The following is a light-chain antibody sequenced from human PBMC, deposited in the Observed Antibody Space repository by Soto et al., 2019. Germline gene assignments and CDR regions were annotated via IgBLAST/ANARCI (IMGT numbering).Light chain of an antibody. V-gene: IGLV1-40*01. J-gene: IGLJ2*01. CDR2: GNI. Sequence: QSLLTQPPSVSGAPGQRVTISCTGSSSNIGADFDVHWYRQLPGTAPKLLIYGNINRPSGVPDRFSGSTSGTSASLTITGLQAEDEADYYCQSYDTSLNVYVVFGGGTKLTVL. CDR1: SSNIGADFD. CDR3: QSYDTSLNVYVV.